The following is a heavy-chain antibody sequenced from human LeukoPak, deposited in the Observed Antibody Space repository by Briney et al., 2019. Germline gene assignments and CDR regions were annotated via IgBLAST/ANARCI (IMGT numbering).Heavy chain of an antibody. CDR3: ARAPVLYHFDY. CDR2: IYNSAKT. Sequence: PSETLSLTCTVSGASISSYYWSWIRQTPGKGLEWIGYIYNSAKTDYSPSLKSRVTISVDTSKSQFSLNLYSVTAADSAVYYCARAPVLYHFDYWGQGTLVTVSS. CDR1: GASISSYY. V-gene: IGHV4-59*01. J-gene: IGHJ4*02. D-gene: IGHD2-8*01.